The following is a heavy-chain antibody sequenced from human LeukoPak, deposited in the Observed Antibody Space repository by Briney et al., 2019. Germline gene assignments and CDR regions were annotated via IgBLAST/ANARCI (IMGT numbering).Heavy chain of an antibody. V-gene: IGHV3-11*04. J-gene: IGHJ4*02. Sequence: GGSLRLSCAASGFAFSDYYMSWIRQAPGKGLEWVSYISSSGSTIYYADSVKGRFTISRDNAKNSLYLQMNSLRAEDTALYYCARDMKPAAGTVDYWGQGTLVTVSS. CDR3: ARDMKPAAGTVDY. CDR1: GFAFSDYY. D-gene: IGHD6-13*01. CDR2: ISSSGSTI.